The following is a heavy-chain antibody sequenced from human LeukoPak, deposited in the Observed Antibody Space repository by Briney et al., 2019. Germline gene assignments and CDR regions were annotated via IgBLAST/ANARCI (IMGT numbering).Heavy chain of an antibody. Sequence: SETLSLTCTVSGGSIRGYYWSWIRQTPGKGLEWIAYIYYSGSIEYNPSLQSRVTISVDTSKNQFSLTLSSVTAADTAVYYCARHFSGTSAPLPFDYWGQGTLVTVSS. CDR2: IYYSGSI. CDR1: GGSIRGYY. D-gene: IGHD1-1*01. V-gene: IGHV4-59*08. CDR3: ARHFSGTSAPLPFDY. J-gene: IGHJ4*02.